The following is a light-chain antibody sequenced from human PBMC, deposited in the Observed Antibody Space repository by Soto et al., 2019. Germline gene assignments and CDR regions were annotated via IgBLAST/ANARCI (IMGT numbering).Light chain of an antibody. CDR3: QQYGSSPPRYT. V-gene: IGKV3-20*01. Sequence: EIVLTQSPGTLSLSPGERATLSCRASQSVSSSYLAWYQQKPGQTPRLLIYGASSRATGIPDRFSGSGSGTDFTLTISRLKPEDFAVYYCQQYGSSPPRYTFGQGTKLEIK. CDR2: GAS. J-gene: IGKJ2*01. CDR1: QSVSSSY.